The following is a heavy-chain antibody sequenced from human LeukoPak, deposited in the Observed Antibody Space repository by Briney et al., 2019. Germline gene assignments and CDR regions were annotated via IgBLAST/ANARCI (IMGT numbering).Heavy chain of an antibody. D-gene: IGHD5-24*01. Sequence: ASETLSLTCTVSGGSISSYYWSWIRQPPGKGLEWIGYIYYSGSTNYNPSLKSRVTISVDTSKNQFSLKLSSVTAADTAVYYCARDSVDGYNFDYWGQGTLVTVSS. J-gene: IGHJ4*02. CDR1: GGSISSYY. CDR3: ARDSVDGYNFDY. CDR2: IYYSGST. V-gene: IGHV4-59*01.